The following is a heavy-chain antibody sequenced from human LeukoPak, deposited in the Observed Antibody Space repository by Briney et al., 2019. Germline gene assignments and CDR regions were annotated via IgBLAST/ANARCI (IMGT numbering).Heavy chain of an antibody. CDR2: IWYDGTYK. J-gene: IGHJ4*02. D-gene: IGHD5-12*01. V-gene: IGHV3-33*01. Sequence: PGGSLRLSCAASGFTFSRYGMHWVRQAPGKGLEWVALIWYDGTYKYYGDSVKGRFTISRDNSKNTVFLQMDSLRVEDTAVYYCARLSGYDPTRRAIDYWGQGTLVTVSS. CDR3: ARLSGYDPTRRAIDY. CDR1: GFTFSRYG.